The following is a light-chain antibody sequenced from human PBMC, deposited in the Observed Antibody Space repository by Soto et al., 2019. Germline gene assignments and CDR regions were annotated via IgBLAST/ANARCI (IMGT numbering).Light chain of an antibody. J-gene: IGLJ3*02. CDR3: AAWDDSLNVWV. CDR1: SSNFGSNT. V-gene: IGLV1-44*01. CDR2: SNN. Sequence: QSVLTQPPSASGTPGQRVTISCSGSSSNFGSNTVNWYQQLPGTPPKLHIYSNNQRPSGVPDRFSGSKSGTSASLAISGLQSEDEADYYCAAWDDSLNVWVFGGGTKLTVL.